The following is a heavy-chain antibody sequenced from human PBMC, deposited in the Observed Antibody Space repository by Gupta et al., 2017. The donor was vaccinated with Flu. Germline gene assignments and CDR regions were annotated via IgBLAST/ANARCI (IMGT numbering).Heavy chain of an antibody. CDR1: GFTFSNAW. CDR2: IKSKTDGGTT. CDR3: IAAAADSGMDV. V-gene: IGHV3-15*01. D-gene: IGHD6-13*01. Sequence: EVQLVESGGGLVKPGGSLRLSCAASGFTFSNAWMSWVRQAPGKGLEWVGRIKSKTDGGTTDYAAPVKGRFTISRDDSKNTLYLQMNSLKTEDTAVYYSIAAAADSGMDVWGQGTTVTVSS. J-gene: IGHJ6*02.